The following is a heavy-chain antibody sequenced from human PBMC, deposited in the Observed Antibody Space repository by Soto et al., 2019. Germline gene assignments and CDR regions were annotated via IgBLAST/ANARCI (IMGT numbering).Heavy chain of an antibody. CDR3: ARCGVAGMSEEYFQH. Sequence: QVQLVQSGAEVKKPGSSVKVSCKASGGTFSSCAISWVRQAPGQVLEWMGGIIPIFGTANYAQKFQGRVTITADESTSTAYMELSSLRAEDTAVYYCARCGVAGMSEEYFQHWGQGTLVTVSS. CDR2: IIPIFGTA. CDR1: GGTFSSCA. V-gene: IGHV1-69*12. D-gene: IGHD6-19*01. J-gene: IGHJ1*01.